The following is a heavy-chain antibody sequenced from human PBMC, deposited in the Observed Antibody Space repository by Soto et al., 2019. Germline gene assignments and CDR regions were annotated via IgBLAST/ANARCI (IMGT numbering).Heavy chain of an antibody. D-gene: IGHD3-22*01. CDR2: IYHSGST. J-gene: IGHJ4*02. Sequence: PSETLSLTCTVSGGSINNGDYYWSWIRQPPEKGLEWIGYIYHSGSTYYNPSLKSRVTISVDRSKNQFSLYLQMNSLRAEDTAAYYCARTRTYNSGNLWGQGTLVTVSS. CDR3: ARTRTYNSGNL. V-gene: IGHV4-30-4*01. CDR1: GGSINNGDYY.